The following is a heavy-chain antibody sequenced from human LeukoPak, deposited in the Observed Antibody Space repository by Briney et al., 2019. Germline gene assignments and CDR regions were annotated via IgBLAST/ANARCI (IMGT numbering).Heavy chain of an antibody. Sequence: SETLSITCTVSGGSISSYYWSWIRQPPGKGLEWIGYIYYSGSTNYSPSLKSRVTISVDTSKNQFSLKLTSVTAADTAVYYCARGPPTVVTPGSPFDYWGQGTLVTVSS. J-gene: IGHJ4*02. CDR3: ARGPPTVVTPGSPFDY. D-gene: IGHD4-23*01. CDR2: IYYSGST. V-gene: IGHV4-59*01. CDR1: GGSISSYY.